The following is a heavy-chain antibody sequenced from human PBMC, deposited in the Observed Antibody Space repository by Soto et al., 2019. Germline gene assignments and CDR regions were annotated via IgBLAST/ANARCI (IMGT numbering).Heavy chain of an antibody. CDR3: STHGLGVSSPPYCDP. CDR2: FVPLFGTT. CDR1: GGTFSGYV. J-gene: IGHJ5*02. D-gene: IGHD2-15*01. Sequence: QLVQSGSEVKKPGSSVKVSCQASGGTFSGYVVTWVRQAPGQVLEWIGEFVPLFGTTNYAQSFSGRITITAEQSTMTAYIERSTLRSGDTAVYYCSTHGLGVSSPPYCDPWGHGTLVPVSS. V-gene: IGHV1-69*01.